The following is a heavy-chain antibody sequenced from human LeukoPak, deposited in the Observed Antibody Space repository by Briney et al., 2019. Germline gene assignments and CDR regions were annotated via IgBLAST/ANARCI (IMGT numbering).Heavy chain of an antibody. Sequence: GASVKVSCTASGYTFTSYGISWVRQAPGQGLEWMGWISAYNGNTNYAQKLQGRLTMTTDTFTSTAYMELRSLRSDDTAVYYCAREKYYYGSGSTYYFDYWGQGTLVTVSS. D-gene: IGHD3-10*01. CDR3: AREKYYYGSGSTYYFDY. CDR2: ISAYNGNT. J-gene: IGHJ4*02. CDR1: GYTFTSYG. V-gene: IGHV1-18*04.